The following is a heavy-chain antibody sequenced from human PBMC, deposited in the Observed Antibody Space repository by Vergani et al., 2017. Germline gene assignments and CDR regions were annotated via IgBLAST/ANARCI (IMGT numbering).Heavy chain of an antibody. CDR3: ARSAGYYYYYMDV. Sequence: QVQLQESGPGLVKPSETLSLTCTVSGGSISSFYWSWIRQPPGKGLEWIGYIYYSGSTNYNPSLKSRVTMSVDTSKNQFSLKLSSVTASDTAVYYCARSAGYYYYYMDVWGKGTTVTGSS. V-gene: IGHV4-59*01. D-gene: IGHD2-15*01. CDR1: GGSISSFY. CDR2: IYYSGST. J-gene: IGHJ6*03.